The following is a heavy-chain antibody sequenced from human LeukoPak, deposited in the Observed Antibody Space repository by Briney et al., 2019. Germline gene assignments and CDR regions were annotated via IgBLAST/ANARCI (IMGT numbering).Heavy chain of an antibody. J-gene: IGHJ4*02. Sequence: GGSLRLSCAASGFTFDDYGMTWVRQAPGKGLEWVSGINRNGGATNYADSVQGRFTISRDNAKNSLYLQMNSLRAEDTAFYYCARYYYDSSGYYHPFDYWGQGTLVTVSS. CDR1: GFTFDDYG. V-gene: IGHV3-20*04. D-gene: IGHD3-22*01. CDR3: ARYYYDSSGYYHPFDY. CDR2: INRNGGAT.